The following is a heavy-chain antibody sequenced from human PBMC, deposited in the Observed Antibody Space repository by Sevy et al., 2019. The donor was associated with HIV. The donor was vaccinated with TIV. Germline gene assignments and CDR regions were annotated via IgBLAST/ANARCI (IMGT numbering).Heavy chain of an antibody. V-gene: IGHV3-33*01. CDR2: IWYDGSNK. Sequence: GGSLRLSCAASGFTFSSYGMHWVRQAPGKGLEWVAVIWYDGSNKYYADSVKGRFTISRDNSKNTLYLQMSSLRAEDTAVYYCAREKYQLLYYFDYWGQGTLVTVSS. D-gene: IGHD2-2*01. CDR1: GFTFSSYG. CDR3: AREKYQLLYYFDY. J-gene: IGHJ4*02.